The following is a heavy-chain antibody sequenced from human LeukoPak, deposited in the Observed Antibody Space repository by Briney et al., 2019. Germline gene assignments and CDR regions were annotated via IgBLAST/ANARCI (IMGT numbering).Heavy chain of an antibody. V-gene: IGHV1-2*02. D-gene: IGHD1-26*01. CDR1: GYTFTGYY. J-gene: IGHJ4*02. Sequence: GASVKVSCKASGYTFTGYYMHWVRQAPGQGLEWMGWINPNSGGTNYAQKFQGRVTMTRDTSISTAYMELSRLRSDDTAVYYCARCPILQWEQTDYWGQGTLVTVSS. CDR3: ARCPILQWEQTDY. CDR2: INPNSGGT.